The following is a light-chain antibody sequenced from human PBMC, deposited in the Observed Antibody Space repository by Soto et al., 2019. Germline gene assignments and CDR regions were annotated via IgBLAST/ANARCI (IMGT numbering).Light chain of an antibody. CDR3: KQYGSSPCT. Sequence: EIVLTQSPGTLYLSPGERATLSCRASQSVSSSYLAWYQQKPGQAPRLLISGASSRATGIPDRFSGSGSGTDFTLTISRLEPEDFAVYYCKQYGSSPCTFGQGTRLEIK. CDR2: GAS. J-gene: IGKJ5*01. CDR1: QSVSSSY. V-gene: IGKV3-20*01.